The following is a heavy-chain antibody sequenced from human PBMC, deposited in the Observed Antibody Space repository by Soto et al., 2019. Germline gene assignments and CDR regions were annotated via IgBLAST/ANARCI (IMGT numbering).Heavy chain of an antibody. Sequence: SETLSLTCIVSGGSISEKYWNWVRQPPGKGLEWIGLIFANGHTDYNPSLKSRVTMSVDASKNQFSLRLTSMTAADTAVYYCVASLAASGLNWLDPWGRGTLVTVSS. D-gene: IGHD6-13*01. J-gene: IGHJ5*02. CDR2: IFANGHT. CDR3: VASLAASGLNWLDP. V-gene: IGHV4-4*07. CDR1: GGSISEKY.